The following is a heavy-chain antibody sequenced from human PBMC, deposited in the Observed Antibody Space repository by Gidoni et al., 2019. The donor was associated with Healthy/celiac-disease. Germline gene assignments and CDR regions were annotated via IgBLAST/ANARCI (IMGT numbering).Heavy chain of an antibody. D-gene: IGHD6-19*01. Sequence: QVQLQQWGAGLLKPSETLSLTCAVYGGSFSGHYWSWIRQPPGKGLELIGEISHSGSTNYNPSLKSRVTISVDTSKNQFSLKLSYVTAADTAVYYCAGEKNRRGSAVAGTHYFDYWGQGTLVTVSS. V-gene: IGHV4-34*01. CDR2: ISHSGST. CDR3: AGEKNRRGSAVAGTHYFDY. J-gene: IGHJ4*02. CDR1: GGSFSGHY.